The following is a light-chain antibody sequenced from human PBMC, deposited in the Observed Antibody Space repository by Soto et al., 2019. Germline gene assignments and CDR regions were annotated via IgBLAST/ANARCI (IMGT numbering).Light chain of an antibody. CDR2: GAS. CDR1: QSVSSN. Sequence: ETVMTQSPATLSVSPGERATLSCTASQSVSSNLAWYQQKPGQAPRLLIYGASTRATGIPARFSGSGSGTEFTLTISSLQSGDFAVYYCQQYKNWPRTLGQGTKVEIK. J-gene: IGKJ1*01. CDR3: QQYKNWPRT. V-gene: IGKV3-15*01.